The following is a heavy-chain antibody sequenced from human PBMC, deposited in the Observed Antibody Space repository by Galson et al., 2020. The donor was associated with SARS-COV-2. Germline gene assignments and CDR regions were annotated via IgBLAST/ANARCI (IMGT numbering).Heavy chain of an antibody. CDR1: GFTFSSYA. D-gene: IGHD4-17*01. V-gene: IGHV3-23*01. Sequence: GGSLRLSCAASGFTFSSYAMSWVRQAPGKGLEWVSAISGSGGSTYYADSVKGRFTISRDNSKNTPYLQMNSLRAEDTAVYYCAKDHGDYGDYVLGWFDPWGQGTLVTVSS. J-gene: IGHJ5*02. CDR3: AKDHGDYGDYVLGWFDP. CDR2: ISGSGGST.